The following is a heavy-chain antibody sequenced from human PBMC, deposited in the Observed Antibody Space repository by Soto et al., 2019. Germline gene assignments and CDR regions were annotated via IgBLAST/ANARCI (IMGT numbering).Heavy chain of an antibody. Sequence: SETLSLTCTVSGGSISSYYWSWIRQPPGKGLEWIGYSYYSGSTNYNPSLKSRVTISVDTSKILFALKLSSVTAADTSVYFCARHNGPLYVGYYYDMDVWGQGTTVTVSS. D-gene: IGHD3-16*01. J-gene: IGHJ6*02. CDR2: SYYSGST. V-gene: IGHV4-59*08. CDR3: ARHNGPLYVGYYYDMDV. CDR1: GGSISSYY.